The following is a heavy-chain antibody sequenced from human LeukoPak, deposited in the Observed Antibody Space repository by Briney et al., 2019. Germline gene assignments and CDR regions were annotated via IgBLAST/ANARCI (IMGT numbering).Heavy chain of an antibody. Sequence: SETLPLTCSVSGGSISSYYWSWIRQPPGKGLEWIGYMYYSGSANYNPSLKSRVTMSVDTSKNHFSLNLTSVTAADTAVYYCARGGTQLTFPVWGQGTLVTVSS. V-gene: IGHV4-59*13. CDR3: ARGGTQLTFPV. D-gene: IGHD4/OR15-4a*01. CDR2: MYYSGSA. J-gene: IGHJ4*02. CDR1: GGSISSYY.